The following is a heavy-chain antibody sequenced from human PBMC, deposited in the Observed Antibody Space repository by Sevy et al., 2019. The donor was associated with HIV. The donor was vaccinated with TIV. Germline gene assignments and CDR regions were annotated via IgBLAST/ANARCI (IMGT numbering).Heavy chain of an antibody. CDR3: ARDRYCSTSRCYNWIDP. CDR2: ISFDENIE. Sequence: GESLKISCAASGFAFNTFGMHWVRRPPGKGLEWVAFISFDENIEYYADSVKGRFTISRDNSKNMLYRQMNSLRAEDTAMYYCARDRYCSTSRCYNWIDPWGQGTLVTVSS. D-gene: IGHD2-2*01. J-gene: IGHJ5*02. CDR1: GFAFNTFG. V-gene: IGHV3-33*01.